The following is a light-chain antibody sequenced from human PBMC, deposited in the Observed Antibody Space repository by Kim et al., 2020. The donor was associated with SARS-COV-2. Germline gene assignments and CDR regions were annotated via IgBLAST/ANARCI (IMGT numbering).Light chain of an antibody. CDR1: SSDVGGYNY. Sequence: GHSITISCTGTSSDVGGYNYVSWYQQHPGKAPKLMIYDVSNRPSGVSNRFSGSKSGNTASLTISGLHAEDEADYYCSSYTSSSTRVFGGGTQLTVL. V-gene: IGLV2-14*03. CDR2: DVS. J-gene: IGLJ3*02. CDR3: SSYTSSSTRV.